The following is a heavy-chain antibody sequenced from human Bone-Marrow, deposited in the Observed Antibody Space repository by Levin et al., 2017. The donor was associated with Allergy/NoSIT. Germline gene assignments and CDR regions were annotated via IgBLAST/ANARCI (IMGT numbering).Heavy chain of an antibody. CDR3: AKRGFLDY. CDR2: ISGSGGTT. D-gene: IGHD2/OR15-2a*01. CDR1: GFTFSSYA. V-gene: IGHV3-23*01. J-gene: IGHJ4*02. Sequence: GESLKISCAASGFTFSSYAMSWVRQAPGKGLEWVSTISGSGGTTYYADSVKGRFTISRDNSKNTLYLQMNSLRAEDTAVYYCAKRGFLDYWGQGTLVTVSS.